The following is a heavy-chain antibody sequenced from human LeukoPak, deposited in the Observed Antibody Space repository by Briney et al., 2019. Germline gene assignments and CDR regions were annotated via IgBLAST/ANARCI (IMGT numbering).Heavy chain of an antibody. V-gene: IGHV4-38-2*02. CDR3: ARDRDSSGYPPADY. D-gene: IGHD3-22*01. J-gene: IGHJ4*02. Sequence: TSETLSLTCAVSGYSISSGYYWGWIRQPPGKGLEWIGSIYHSGSTYYNPSLKSRVTISVDTSKNQFSLKLSSVTAADTAVYYCARDRDSSGYPPADYWGQGTLVTVSS. CDR1: GYSISSGYY. CDR2: IYHSGST.